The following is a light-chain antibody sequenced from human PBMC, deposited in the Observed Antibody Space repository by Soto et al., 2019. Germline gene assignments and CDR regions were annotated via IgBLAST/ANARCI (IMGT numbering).Light chain of an antibody. J-gene: IGKJ4*01. CDR1: QSVSSY. V-gene: IGKV3-11*01. CDR2: AAS. Sequence: EIVLTQSPATLSFFPGERATLSCRASQSVSSYLAWYQQMPGQAPRLVMSAASNRATGIPARFSGSGSGTDFTLTINSLEPEDFAVDYCQHRSNFGGGTKVEIK. CDR3: QHRSN.